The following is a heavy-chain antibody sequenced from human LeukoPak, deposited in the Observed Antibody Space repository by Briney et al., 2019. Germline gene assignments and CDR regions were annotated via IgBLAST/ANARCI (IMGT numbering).Heavy chain of an antibody. D-gene: IGHD2-2*01. CDR2: ISGSGGST. Sequence: PGGSLRLSCAASGLTFGSYAMSWVRQAPGKGLEWVSAISGSGGSTYYADSVKGRFTISRDNSKNTLYLQMNSLRAEDTALYYCAKDCTSTNCYVDYWGQGTLVTVSS. V-gene: IGHV3-23*01. J-gene: IGHJ4*02. CDR3: AKDCTSTNCYVDY. CDR1: GLTFGSYA.